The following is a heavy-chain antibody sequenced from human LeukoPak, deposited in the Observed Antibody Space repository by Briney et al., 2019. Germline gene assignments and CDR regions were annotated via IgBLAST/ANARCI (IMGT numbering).Heavy chain of an antibody. V-gene: IGHV1-2*02. CDR3: ARVGRCCSSTSCYIAY. CDR1: GYTFTGYY. D-gene: IGHD2-2*02. Sequence: ASVKVSCKASGYTFTGYYIHWVRQAPGQGLEWMGWINPNSGGTNYAQKFQGRVTMTRDTSISTAYMELSRLRSDDTAVYYCARVGRCCSSTSCYIAYWGQGTLVTVSS. J-gene: IGHJ4*02. CDR2: INPNSGGT.